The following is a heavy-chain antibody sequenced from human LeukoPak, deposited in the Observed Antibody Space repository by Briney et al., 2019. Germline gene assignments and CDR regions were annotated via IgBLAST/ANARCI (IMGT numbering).Heavy chain of an antibody. V-gene: IGHV4-39*07. CDR1: GGSISSSSYY. CDR3: ARDGEYGDGFDY. D-gene: IGHD4-17*01. Sequence: SETLSLTCTVSGGSISSSSYYWGWIRQPPGKGLEWIGSIYYSGSTYYNPSLKSRVTISVDTSKNQFSLKLSSVTAADTAVYYCARDGEYGDGFDYWGQGTLVTVSS. J-gene: IGHJ4*02. CDR2: IYYSGST.